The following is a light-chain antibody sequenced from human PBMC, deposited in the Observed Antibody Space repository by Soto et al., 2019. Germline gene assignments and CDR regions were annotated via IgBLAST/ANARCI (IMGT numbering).Light chain of an antibody. Sequence: IQVTQAPPSLSASVGDRVTITCRTSQYISNYLNWYQHKVGQAHQLLIYSASTLQMGVPSRVSGSASGTEFHLTIISLQPDYYASYYCQSNYSLPCTFCQGTKVE. J-gene: IGKJ1*01. CDR1: QYISNY. V-gene: IGKV1-39*01. CDR2: SAS. CDR3: QSNYSLPCT.